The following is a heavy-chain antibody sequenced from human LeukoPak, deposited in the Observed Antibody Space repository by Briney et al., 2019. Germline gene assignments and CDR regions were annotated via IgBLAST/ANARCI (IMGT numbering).Heavy chain of an antibody. D-gene: IGHD6-13*01. Sequence: SETLSLTCTVSHYSISSNYYWGWIRQPPGKGLEWIGSIYHSGSTYYNPSLKSRVTISVDRSKNQFSLKLKSVTAADAAVYYCASSSSADFDYWGQGVLVTVSS. CDR2: IYHSGST. V-gene: IGHV4-38-2*02. J-gene: IGHJ4*02. CDR3: ASSSSADFDY. CDR1: HYSISSNYY.